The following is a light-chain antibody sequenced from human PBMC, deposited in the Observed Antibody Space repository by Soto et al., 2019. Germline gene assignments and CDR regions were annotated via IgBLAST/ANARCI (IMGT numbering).Light chain of an antibody. CDR1: QSLLHSNGYNY. V-gene: IGKV2-28*01. CDR3: MQALQTPIT. Sequence: DIVMTQSPLSLPVTPGEPASISCRSSQSLLHSNGYNYLDWYLQKPGQSPQLLISLGSNRASGVPDRFSGSGSGTDFTLKISRVEAEDVGVYYSMQALQTPITFGQGTRLEIK. J-gene: IGKJ5*01. CDR2: LGS.